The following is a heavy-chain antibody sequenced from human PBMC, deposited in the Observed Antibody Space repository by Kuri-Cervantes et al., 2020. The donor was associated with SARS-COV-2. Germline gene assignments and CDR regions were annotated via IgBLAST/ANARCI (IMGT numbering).Heavy chain of an antibody. CDR3: ARWPSWSGSIDY. Sequence: SETLSLTCTVSGGSVSSGSYYWSWIRQPPGKGLEWIGYIYYSESTNYNPSLKSRVTISVDTSKNQFSLKLSSVTAADTAVYYCARWPSWSGSIDYWGQGTLVTVSS. J-gene: IGHJ4*02. CDR1: GGSVSSGSYY. V-gene: IGHV4-61*01. CDR2: IYYSEST. D-gene: IGHD3-3*01.